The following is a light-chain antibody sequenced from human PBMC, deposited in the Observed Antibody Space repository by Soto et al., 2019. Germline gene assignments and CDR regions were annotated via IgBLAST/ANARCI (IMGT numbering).Light chain of an antibody. J-gene: IGKJ1*01. CDR1: QTISSW. CDR2: KAS. CDR3: QHYNSYSEA. V-gene: IGKV1-5*03. Sequence: DIQMTQSPSTLSGSVGDRVTITCRASQTISSWLAWYQQKPGKAPKLLIYKASTLKSGVPSRFSGSGSGTEFTLTISSLQPDAFATYYCQHYNSYSEAFGQGTKVEL.